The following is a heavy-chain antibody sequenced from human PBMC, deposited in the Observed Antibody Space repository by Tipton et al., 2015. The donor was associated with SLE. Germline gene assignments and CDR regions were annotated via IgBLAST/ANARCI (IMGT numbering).Heavy chain of an antibody. V-gene: IGHV3-7*01. CDR2: IKQDGVEK. CDR1: GFTFRTYW. D-gene: IGHD1-26*01. J-gene: IGHJ4*02. CDR3: VRDLSYSGSYFGY. Sequence: SLRLSCEASGFTFRTYWMTWVRQAPGKGLEWVANIKQDGVEKNYVGSVKGRFFISRDNAKNSLYLQMNTLRADDTGVYYCVRDLSYSGSYFGYWGRGTLVTVSS.